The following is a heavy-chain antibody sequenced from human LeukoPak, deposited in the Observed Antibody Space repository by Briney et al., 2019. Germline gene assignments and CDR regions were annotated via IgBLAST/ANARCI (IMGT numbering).Heavy chain of an antibody. CDR2: ISGSGQTT. V-gene: IGHV3-23*01. CDR1: RFTFNSNA. CDR3: AKTTLIDY. D-gene: IGHD4-11*01. J-gene: IGHJ4*02. Sequence: SLRLPSSAPRFTFNSNAIGLVRQRISKGLEWVSTISGSGQTTHYADSVKGRFTISRDNSKNTLYLQTNSLRAEDTALYYWAKTTLIDYWGRGALGTVSS.